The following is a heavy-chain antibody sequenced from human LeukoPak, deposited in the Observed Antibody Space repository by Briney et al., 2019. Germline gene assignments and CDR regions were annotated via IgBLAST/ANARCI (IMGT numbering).Heavy chain of an antibody. V-gene: IGHV1-2*02. CDR2: LNPNGGGT. Sequence: ASVKVSCKASGYTFTDYYMHWVRQAPGQGLEWMGWLNPNGGGTNYAQKFQGRVTMTRDTSISTAYMELSRLRSDDTAMHYCARDSRIATPSLGYWGQGTLVTVSS. CDR3: ARDSRIATPSLGY. D-gene: IGHD6-13*01. CDR1: GYTFTDYY. J-gene: IGHJ4*02.